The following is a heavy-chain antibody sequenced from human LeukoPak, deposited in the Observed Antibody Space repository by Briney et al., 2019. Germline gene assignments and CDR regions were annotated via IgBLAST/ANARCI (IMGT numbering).Heavy chain of an antibody. J-gene: IGHJ3*02. CDR3: ARDTRFLEWVPGAFDI. Sequence: GGSLRLSCAASGFTFSSYSMNWVRQAPGKGLEWVSSISSSSSYIYYADSVKGRFTISRDNAKNSLYLQMNSLRAEDTAVYYCARDTRFLEWVPGAFDIWGQGTMVTVSS. CDR2: ISSSSSYI. D-gene: IGHD3-3*01. CDR1: GFTFSSYS. V-gene: IGHV3-21*01.